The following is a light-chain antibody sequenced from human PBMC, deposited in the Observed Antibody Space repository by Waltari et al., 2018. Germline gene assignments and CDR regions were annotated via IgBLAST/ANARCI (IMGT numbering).Light chain of an antibody. CDR2: GAS. J-gene: IGKJ1*01. V-gene: IGKV1-39*01. Sequence: DIQMSQYPSSLSASVRDRVTISCRASQSIDTYLNWYQQRPGKAPKLLIYGASSLQSVVPSRFSGSGSGTEFTLSITSLEPEDFATYYCQQSYSVPPTFGQGTKVEI. CDR3: QQSYSVPPT. CDR1: QSIDTY.